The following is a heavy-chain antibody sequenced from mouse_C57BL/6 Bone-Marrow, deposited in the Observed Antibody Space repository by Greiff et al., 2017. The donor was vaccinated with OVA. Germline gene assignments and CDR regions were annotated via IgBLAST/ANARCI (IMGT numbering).Heavy chain of an antibody. D-gene: IGHD1-1*01. V-gene: IGHV1-12*01. CDR2: IYPGNGDT. Sequence: QVQLQQSGAELVRPGASVKMSCKASGYTFTSYNMHWVKQTPRQGLEWIGAIYPGNGDTSYNQKFKGKATLTVDKSSSTAYMQLSSLTSEDSAAYFCARRVVITTVVAGGDVDVWGTGTTVTVSS. J-gene: IGHJ1*03. CDR1: GYTFTSYN. CDR3: ARRVVITTVVAGGDVDV.